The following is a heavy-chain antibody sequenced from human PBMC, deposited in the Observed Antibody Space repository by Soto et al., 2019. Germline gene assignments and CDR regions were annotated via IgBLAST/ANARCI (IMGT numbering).Heavy chain of an antibody. CDR2: IYHSGST. V-gene: IGHV4-4*02. CDR3: ARVTGHYYYGMDV. J-gene: IGHJ6*02. Sequence: QVQLQESGPGLVKPSGTLSLTCAVSGGSISSSNWWSWVRQPPGKGLEWIGEIYHSGSTNYNPSLNSRCTVSVDKSKNQFSLKLSSVTAADTAVYYCARVTGHYYYGMDVWGQGTTVTVSS. CDR1: GGSISSSNW. D-gene: IGHD3-10*01.